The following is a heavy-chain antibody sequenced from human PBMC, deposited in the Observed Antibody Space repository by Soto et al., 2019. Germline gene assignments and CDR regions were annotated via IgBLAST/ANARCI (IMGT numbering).Heavy chain of an antibody. J-gene: IGHJ6*03. CDR1: GGTFSSYT. CDR3: ARGRAVCGGDRYRYFYYYYMNV. V-gene: IGHV1-69*02. D-gene: IGHD2-21*01. Sequence: GASVKVSCKASGGTFSSYTISWVRQAPGQGLEWMGRIIPILGIANYAQKFQGRVTITADKSTSTAYMELSSLRSEDTTVYYCARGRAVCGGDRYRYFYYYYMNVWGKGTTVT. CDR2: IIPILGIA.